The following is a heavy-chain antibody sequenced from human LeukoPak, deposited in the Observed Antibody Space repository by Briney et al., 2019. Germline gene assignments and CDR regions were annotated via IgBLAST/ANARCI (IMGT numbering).Heavy chain of an antibody. J-gene: IGHJ5*02. V-gene: IGHV4-34*01. CDR3: ARDGYGDSFGSDP. CDR1: GGSFSGYY. D-gene: IGHD4-17*01. CDR2: INHSGST. Sequence: PSETLSLTRAVYGGSFSGYYWSWIRQPPGKGLEWIGEINHSGSTNYNPSLNSRVTMSVDTSKNQFSLKLSSVTAADTAVYYCARDGYGDSFGSDPWGQGTLVTVSS.